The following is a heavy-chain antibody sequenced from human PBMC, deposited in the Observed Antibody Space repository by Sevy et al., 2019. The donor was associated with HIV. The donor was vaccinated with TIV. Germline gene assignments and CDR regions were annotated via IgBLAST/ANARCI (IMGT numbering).Heavy chain of an antibody. J-gene: IGHJ4*02. Sequence: GGSLRLSCAASGFTFSNAWMSWVRQSPGKGLEWVGRIRSKAGGGTTDYATIVIGKFTISRDDSRDILYLQLNSLETEDTAVYYCTTDHRRCVMVVVPFAYWGQGTLVTGSS. CDR2: IRSKAGGGTT. CDR1: GFTFSNAW. CDR3: TTDHRRCVMVVVPFAY. V-gene: IGHV3-15*01. D-gene: IGHD2-15*01.